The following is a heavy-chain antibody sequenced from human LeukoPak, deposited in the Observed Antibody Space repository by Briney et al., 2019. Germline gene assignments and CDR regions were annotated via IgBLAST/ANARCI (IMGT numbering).Heavy chain of an antibody. J-gene: IGHJ4*02. D-gene: IGHD2-2*01. Sequence: PSETLSLSCTVSGGSISSSPYYWGWIRQPPGKGLEWIGTIYYSGSTYDDPSLKSRVTISVDTSKNQFSLKLSSVTAADTAVYYCARGPDIAVVPAPNYFDYWGQGTLVTVSS. CDR3: ARGPDIAVVPAPNYFDY. CDR2: IYYSGST. CDR1: GGSISSSPYY. V-gene: IGHV4-39*07.